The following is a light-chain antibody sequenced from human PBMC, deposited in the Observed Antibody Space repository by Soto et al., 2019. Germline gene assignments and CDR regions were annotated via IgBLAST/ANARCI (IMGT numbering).Light chain of an antibody. J-gene: IGKJ3*01. CDR1: QSISSY. V-gene: IGKV1-39*01. Sequence: DIQMTQSPSSLSASVGDRVTITCRASQSISSYLNWYQHKPGKAPKLLIYAASSLQSGVPSRFSGSGSGTDFALTISSLQPEDFGTYYCQQSYSAPFTFGPGTKVDIK. CDR2: AAS. CDR3: QQSYSAPFT.